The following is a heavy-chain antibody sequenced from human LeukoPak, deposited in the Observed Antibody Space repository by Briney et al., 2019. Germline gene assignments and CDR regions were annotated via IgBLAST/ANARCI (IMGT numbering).Heavy chain of an antibody. Sequence: PSETLSLTCTVSGGSISSSSYYWGWLRQPPGKGLEWIGTIYYNGDTYYNPSLKSRVTVSIDTSKNQFSLKLSSVTVADTAVYYCARDSHYSTSSPYYYYYTNVWGEGTTVIVSS. V-gene: IGHV4-39*07. CDR3: ARDSHYSTSSPYYYYYTNV. CDR2: IYYNGDT. D-gene: IGHD6-6*01. CDR1: GGSISSSSYY. J-gene: IGHJ6*03.